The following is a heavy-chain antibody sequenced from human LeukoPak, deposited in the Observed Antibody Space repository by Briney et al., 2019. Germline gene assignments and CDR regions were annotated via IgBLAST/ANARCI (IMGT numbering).Heavy chain of an antibody. D-gene: IGHD5-18*01. CDR1: GFTFSNFA. Sequence: GGSLRLSCAASGFTFSNFALYWVRQAPGKGLEWVTNINQDGSKEYYLDSVKGRFTISRDNDKNSLYLQVNSLRAEDTAVYYCAKGGYINGYDYWGQGTLVTVSS. J-gene: IGHJ4*02. CDR3: AKGGYINGYDY. V-gene: IGHV3-7*01. CDR2: INQDGSKE.